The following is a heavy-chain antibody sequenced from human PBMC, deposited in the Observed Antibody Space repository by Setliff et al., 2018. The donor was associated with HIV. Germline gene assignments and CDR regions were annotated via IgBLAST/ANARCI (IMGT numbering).Heavy chain of an antibody. V-gene: IGHV4-39*07. CDR3: ARADFLSGYYGY. CDR1: GGSISSSNYY. D-gene: IGHD3-3*01. J-gene: IGHJ4*02. CDR2: IYYSGST. Sequence: LSLTCTVSGGSISSSNYYWGWIRQPPGKGLEWIGSIYYSGSTYYNPSLKSRVTISVDTSKNQFSLKLSSVTAADTAVYYCARADFLSGYYGYWGQGTLVTVS.